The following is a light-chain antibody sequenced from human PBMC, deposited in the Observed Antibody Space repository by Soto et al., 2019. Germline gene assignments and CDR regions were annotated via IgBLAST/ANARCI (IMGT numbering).Light chain of an antibody. CDR1: QSVSSSY. Sequence: EIVLTQSPGTLSLSPGERATLSCRASQSVSSSYLAWYKQKPGQAPRLLIYGASSRATGIPDRFSGSGSGTEFTLTISRLEPEDFAVYYCQHYGGSPGTFGQGTKVEIK. V-gene: IGKV3-20*01. CDR2: GAS. CDR3: QHYGGSPGT. J-gene: IGKJ1*01.